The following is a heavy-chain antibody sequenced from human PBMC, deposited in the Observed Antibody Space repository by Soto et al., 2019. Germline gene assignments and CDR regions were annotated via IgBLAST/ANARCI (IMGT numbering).Heavy chain of an antibody. CDR1: GYPFTTYW. CDR3: SRVHGSKTAFAH. Sequence: PGESLKISCQVSGYPFTTYWIGWVLQMPGKGLEWMGKIFPPDSDTRYSPSFQGQVTMSVDKSTSTAYLQWSSLKASDTAMYYCSRVHGSKTAFAHSGQGTLVTVSS. D-gene: IGHD3-10*01. CDR2: IFPPDSDT. J-gene: IGHJ4*02. V-gene: IGHV5-51*01.